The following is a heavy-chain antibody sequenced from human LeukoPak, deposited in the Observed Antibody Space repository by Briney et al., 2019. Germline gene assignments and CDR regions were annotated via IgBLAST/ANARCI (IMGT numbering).Heavy chain of an antibody. CDR2: IYYSGST. CDR3: ARGRYYFVY. Sequence: SETLSLTCTVSGGSISSSSYYWGWIRQPPGKGLEWIGSIYYSGSTYYNPSLKSRVTISVDTSKNQFSLKLSSVTAADTAVYYCARGRYYFVYWGQGTLVTVSS. V-gene: IGHV4-39*07. CDR1: GGSISSSSYY. J-gene: IGHJ4*02.